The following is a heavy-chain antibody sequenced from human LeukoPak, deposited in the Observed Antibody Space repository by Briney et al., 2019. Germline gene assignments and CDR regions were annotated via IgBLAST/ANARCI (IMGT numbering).Heavy chain of an antibody. J-gene: IGHJ4*02. CDR3: ASIPDCTNGVCYVTAFDY. CDR1: GGSFSGYY. Sequence: PSETLSLTCAVYGGSFSGYYRSWIRQPPGKGLEWIGEINHSGSTNYNPSLKSRVTISVDTSKNQFSLKLSSVTAADTAVYYCASIPDCTNGVCYVTAFDYWGQGTLVTVSS. D-gene: IGHD2-8*01. V-gene: IGHV4-34*01. CDR2: INHSGST.